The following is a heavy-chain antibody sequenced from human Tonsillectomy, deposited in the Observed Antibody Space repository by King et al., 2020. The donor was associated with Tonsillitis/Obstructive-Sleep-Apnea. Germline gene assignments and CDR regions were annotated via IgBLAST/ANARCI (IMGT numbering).Heavy chain of an antibody. CDR2: LIGSGGCT. J-gene: IGHJ6*03. Sequence: VQLVESGGGLVQPGGSLRLSCAASVLTFSSDAMSWVRQAPGKGLEWVSALIGSGGCTYYADSVKGRFTISRDNSKNTPDLQMNSLRGEDTAVYYCAKVPGTYRYYLDVWGRGTTVTVSS. CDR1: VLTFSSDA. CDR3: AKVPGTYRYYLDV. V-gene: IGHV3-23*04.